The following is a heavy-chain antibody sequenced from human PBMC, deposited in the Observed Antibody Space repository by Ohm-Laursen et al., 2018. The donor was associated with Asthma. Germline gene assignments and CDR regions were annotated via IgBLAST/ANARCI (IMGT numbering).Heavy chain of an antibody. J-gene: IGHJ3*02. CDR1: GGTFSSYA. CDR3: ARVGSPQENHIVVVTAIPSDDAFDI. D-gene: IGHD2-21*02. V-gene: IGHV1-69*01. CDR2: IIPIFGTA. Sequence: GSSVKVSCKASGGTFSSYAISWVRQAPGQGLEWMGGIIPIFGTANYAQKFQGRVTITADESTSTAYMELSSLRSEDTAVYYCARVGSPQENHIVVVTAIPSDDAFDIWGQGTMVTVSS.